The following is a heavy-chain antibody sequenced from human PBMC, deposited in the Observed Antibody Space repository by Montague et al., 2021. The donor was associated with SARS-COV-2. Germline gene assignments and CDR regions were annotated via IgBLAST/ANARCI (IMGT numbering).Heavy chain of an antibody. J-gene: IGHJ6*02. Sequence: SLRLSCAASGFTFSSYAMHWVRQAPGKGLDWVAVISYDGSNKYYADSVKGRFTISRDNSKNTLYLQMNSLRAEDTAVYYCAGVLGDYYGMDVWGQGTTVTVSS. CDR1: GFTFSSYA. CDR3: AGVLGDYYGMDV. D-gene: IGHD2-8*02. V-gene: IGHV3-30*04. CDR2: ISYDGSNK.